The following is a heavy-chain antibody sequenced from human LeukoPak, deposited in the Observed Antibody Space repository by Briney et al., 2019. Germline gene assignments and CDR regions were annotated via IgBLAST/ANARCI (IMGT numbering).Heavy chain of an antibody. V-gene: IGHV3-21*01. CDR2: ISSSSSYI. CDR1: GFTFSSYS. J-gene: IGHJ4*02. D-gene: IGHD3-9*01. Sequence: GGSLRLSCAASGFTFSSYSMNWVRQAPGKGLEWVSSISSSSSYIYYADSVKGRFTISRDNAKNSLYLQMNSLRAEDTAVYYCAAPYYDILTGYYRGDDYWSQGTLVTVSS. CDR3: AAPYYDILTGYYRGDDY.